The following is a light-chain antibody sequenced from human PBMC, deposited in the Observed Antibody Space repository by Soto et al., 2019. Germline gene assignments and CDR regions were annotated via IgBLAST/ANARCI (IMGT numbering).Light chain of an antibody. V-gene: IGLV2-14*01. CDR2: EVT. CDR1: SSDVGGYNS. CDR3: TSYTSSSTLV. J-gene: IGLJ2*01. Sequence: QCALTQPASVSGSPGQSITISCTGTSSDVGGYNSVSWYQQHPGKAPKLMIYEVTNRPSGVSNRFSGSKSGNTASLTISGLQAEDEADYYCTSYTSSSTLVFGGGTKLTVL.